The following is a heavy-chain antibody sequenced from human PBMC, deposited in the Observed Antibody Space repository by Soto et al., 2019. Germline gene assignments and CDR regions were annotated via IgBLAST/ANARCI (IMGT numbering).Heavy chain of an antibody. Sequence: EVQLLESGGGSVQPGGSLRLSCEASGFTFSDYAMSWVRQAPGRGLEWISSLSFGCTPTHYADSVRGRFFISRDNSKSTLYLHMSSLRIEDTAVYHCVKTSFRLVWVPFDHWGQGTLVTVSS. CDR3: VKTSFRLVWVPFDH. CDR2: LSFGCTPT. CDR1: GFTFSDYA. J-gene: IGHJ4*02. V-gene: IGHV3-23*01. D-gene: IGHD6-19*01.